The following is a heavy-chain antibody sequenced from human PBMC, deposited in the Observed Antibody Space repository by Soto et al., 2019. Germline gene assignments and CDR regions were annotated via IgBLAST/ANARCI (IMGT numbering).Heavy chain of an antibody. CDR3: ARDLSSVVVAATPLDY. V-gene: IGHV3-33*01. CDR2: IWYDGRNQ. D-gene: IGHD2-15*01. CDR1: GFTFSSYG. Sequence: QVQLVESGGGVVQPGRSLRLSCTASGFTFSSYGMHWVRQAPGKGLEWVAIIWYDGRNQYYADSVKGRFTISRDSSKNTLYLQMNSLRAEDTAVYYCARDLSSVVVAATPLDYWGQGTLVTVSS. J-gene: IGHJ4*02.